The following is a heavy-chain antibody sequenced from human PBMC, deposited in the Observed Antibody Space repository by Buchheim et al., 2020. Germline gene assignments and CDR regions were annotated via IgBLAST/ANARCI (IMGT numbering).Heavy chain of an antibody. J-gene: IGHJ4*02. Sequence: EVQVLESGGGLVQRGGSLRLSCAGSGFTFSLYAMAWVRQAPGKGLQWVSLISYNGDATLYADSVAGRFSISRDNSKNTLYLQMNSLRAEDTAVYFCAKGFNAHGGDAHYNRVFDYWGQGTL. V-gene: IGHV3-23*01. CDR2: ISYNGDAT. CDR3: AKGFNAHGGDAHYNRVFDY. CDR1: GFTFSLYA. D-gene: IGHD2-21*01.